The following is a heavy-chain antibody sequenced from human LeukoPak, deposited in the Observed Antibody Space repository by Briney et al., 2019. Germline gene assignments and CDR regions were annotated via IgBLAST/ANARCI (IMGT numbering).Heavy chain of an antibody. CDR3: AKNRGYGDYYFDY. D-gene: IGHD4-17*01. J-gene: IGHJ4*02. CDR2: ISYDGSNK. V-gene: IGHV3-30*04. Sequence: PGGSLRLSCAASGFTFSSYAMHWVRQAPAKGLEWVAVISYDGSNKYYADSVKGRFTISRDNSKHTLYLQMDSLRAEDTAVYYCAKNRGYGDYYFDYWGQGTLVTVSS. CDR1: GFTFSSYA.